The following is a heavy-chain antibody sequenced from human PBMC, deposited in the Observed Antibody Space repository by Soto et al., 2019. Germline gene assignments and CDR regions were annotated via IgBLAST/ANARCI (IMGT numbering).Heavy chain of an antibody. CDR2: VSASGLNT. J-gene: IGHJ5*02. Sequence: PGGSLRLCCAASGFTFSTYAMAWVRQAPGKGLEWVSGVSASGLNTDYADPVKGRFYISRDNSKNTVSLHMNSLRAEDTAVYSCAKDQCYGGDCYSNWLDPWGQGTLVTVSS. CDR3: AKDQCYGGDCYSNWLDP. V-gene: IGHV3-23*01. D-gene: IGHD2-21*02. CDR1: GFTFSTYA.